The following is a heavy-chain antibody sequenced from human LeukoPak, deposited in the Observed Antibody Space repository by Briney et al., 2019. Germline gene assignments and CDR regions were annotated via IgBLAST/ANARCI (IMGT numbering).Heavy chain of an antibody. D-gene: IGHD3-22*01. CDR3: AKTLATYDGGPRFDH. J-gene: IGHJ4*02. CDR1: GFTFSLFG. V-gene: IGHV3-33*06. Sequence: GGSLRLSCAASGFTFSLFGMHWVRQAPGKGLEWVAVIWNDARTTYYADSVKDRFTISRDDSKNMLFLQMNSLRAEDTAVYYCAKTLATYDGGPRFDHWGQGTLVTVSS. CDR2: IWNDARTT.